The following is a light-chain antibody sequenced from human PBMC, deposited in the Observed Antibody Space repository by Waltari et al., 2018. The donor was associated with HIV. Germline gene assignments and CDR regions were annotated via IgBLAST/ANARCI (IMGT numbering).Light chain of an antibody. CDR3: VSYAGSNTVI. V-gene: IGLV2-8*01. CDR2: EVT. J-gene: IGLJ2*01. Sequence: QSALTQPPPASGSPGPSVTISCTGTSSDIGGYNYVSWYQQHPGKAPKLIIYEVTKRPSGLPNRFSGSKSGNTAPLTVSGLQAEDEADYYCVSYAGSNTVIFGGGTKLTVL. CDR1: SSDIGGYNY.